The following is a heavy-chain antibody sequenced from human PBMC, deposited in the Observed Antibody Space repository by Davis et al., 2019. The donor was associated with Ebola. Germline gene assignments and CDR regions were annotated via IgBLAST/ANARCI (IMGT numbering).Heavy chain of an antibody. D-gene: IGHD2-15*01. CDR1: GGSISSSNW. CDR3: ARGAWDCSGGSCLTTSGFYYYYAMDV. Sequence: SETLSLTCAVSGGSISSSNWWSWVRQPPGKGLEWIGEIYHSGTTNYNPSLKSRVTISVDKSKNQFSLKLSSVTAADTAVYYCARGAWDCSGGSCLTTSGFYYYYAMDVWGQGTTVTVSS. CDR2: IYHSGTT. J-gene: IGHJ6*02. V-gene: IGHV4-4*02.